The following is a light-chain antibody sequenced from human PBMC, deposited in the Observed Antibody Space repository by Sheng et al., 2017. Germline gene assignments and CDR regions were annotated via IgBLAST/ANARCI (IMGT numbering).Light chain of an antibody. V-gene: IGKV4-1*01. Sequence: DIVMTQSPDSLAVSLGERATINCKSSQSVLYSSNNKNYLAWYQQKPGQPPKLLIYWADTRESGVPDRFSASGSGTDFTLTITRLQAEDVAVYYCQQYYSSLITFGQGTRLEI. CDR2: WAD. CDR3: QQYYSSLIT. CDR1: QSVLYSSNNKNY. J-gene: IGKJ5*01.